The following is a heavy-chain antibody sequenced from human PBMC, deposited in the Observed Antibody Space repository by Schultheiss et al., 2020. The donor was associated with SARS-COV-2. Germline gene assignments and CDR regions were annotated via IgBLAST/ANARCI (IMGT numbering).Heavy chain of an antibody. CDR2: ISSNGGST. D-gene: IGHD4-23*01. CDR3: ARDRWPYGMDV. J-gene: IGHJ6*02. Sequence: GGSLRLSCAASGFTFSSYAMSWVRQAPGKGLEYVSAISSNGGSTYYADSVKGRFTISRDNSKNTLYLQMNSLRAEDTAVYYCARDRWPYGMDVWGQGTTVTVSS. V-gene: IGHV3-64*04. CDR1: GFTFSSYA.